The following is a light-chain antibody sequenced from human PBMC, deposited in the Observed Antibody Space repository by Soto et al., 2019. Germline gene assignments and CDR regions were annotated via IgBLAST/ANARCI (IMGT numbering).Light chain of an antibody. CDR2: DAS. V-gene: IGKV3-11*01. Sequence: EIVLTQSPATLSLSPGERATLSCRASQSVSTYLAWYQQKPGQAPRLLIYDASNRATGIPGRFSGSGSGTDFTLIISSLEPEDSALYYCQQRSNWPPLFGQGTRLEIK. CDR3: QQRSNWPPL. J-gene: IGKJ5*01. CDR1: QSVSTY.